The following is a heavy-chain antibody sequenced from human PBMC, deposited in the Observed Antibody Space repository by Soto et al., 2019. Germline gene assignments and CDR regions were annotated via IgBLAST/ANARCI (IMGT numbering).Heavy chain of an antibody. CDR2: IGGSGGGT. CDR1: GFTFSSYG. V-gene: IGHV3-23*01. Sequence: PGGSLRLSCAASGFTFSSYGMMWVRQAPGKGREWVSAIGGSGGGTYYAASVKGRFTISRDNSKNTLYMQMNRLSAEETAVYYCAKDGMDPAMVKGVSYFDYWGQGTLVTVSS. CDR3: AKDGMDPAMVKGVSYFDY. D-gene: IGHD5-18*01. J-gene: IGHJ4*02.